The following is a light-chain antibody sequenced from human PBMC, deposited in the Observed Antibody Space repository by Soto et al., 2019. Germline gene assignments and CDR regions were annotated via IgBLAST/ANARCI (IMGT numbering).Light chain of an antibody. V-gene: IGLV1-40*01. CDR3: QSYDSSLSGWV. CDR2: GNS. Sequence: QSVLTQPPSVSGAPGQRVTISCTGSSSIIGASYDVPWYQQLPGTAPQLLIYGNSNRPSGVPDRFFCSQSGTSASLAITGLQDEDEADYYCQSYDSSLSGWVFGGGTKLTVL. J-gene: IGLJ3*02. CDR1: SSIIGASYD.